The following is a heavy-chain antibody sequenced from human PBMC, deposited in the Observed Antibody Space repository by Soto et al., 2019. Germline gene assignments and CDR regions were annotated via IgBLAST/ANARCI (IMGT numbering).Heavy chain of an antibody. CDR1: GGSISSGGYS. J-gene: IGHJ5*02. CDR2: IYPSGST. D-gene: IGHD2-15*01. CDR3: ASGAYCSGGSCYWFDP. V-gene: IGHV4-30-2*01. Sequence: SETLSLTCAVSGGSISSGGYSWSWIRQPTGKGLGWIGYIYPSGSTYSNPSLKSRFTISVDRSKNQFSLKLSPVTAADTAVYSCASGAYCSGGSCYWFDPWGQGTLVTVSS.